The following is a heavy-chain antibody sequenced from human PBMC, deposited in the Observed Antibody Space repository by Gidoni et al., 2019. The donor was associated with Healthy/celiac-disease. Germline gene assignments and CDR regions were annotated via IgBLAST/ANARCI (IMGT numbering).Heavy chain of an antibody. CDR1: GFPFSAPC. CDR2: IKQDVSEK. J-gene: IGHJ3*02. D-gene: IGHD2-2*01. CDR3: ARDQVVVVPVPAPLRADTGSFDI. Sequence: EVQLVESGGGLVQPGGSLRLSWAASGFPFSAPCVSWVRPAPGKGVGWLANIKQDVSEKYYVDSEKGRFTISRDNAKNSLYLQMNSLRAEDTAVYYCARDQVVVVPVPAPLRADTGSFDIWGQGTMVTVSS. V-gene: IGHV3-7*01.